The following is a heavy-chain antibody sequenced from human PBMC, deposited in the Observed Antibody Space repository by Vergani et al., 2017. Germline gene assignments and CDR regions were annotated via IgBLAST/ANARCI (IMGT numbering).Heavy chain of an antibody. Sequence: QVQLQQWGGGLLKPSETLSLTCVVNGGSFTSYHWTWIRQSPGEGLEWVGDIDHTGRPDYNPSLKSRLTMSVDKSRSQFSRTLNSVTATDTAIYFCARVNTETNGHLYYCDYMDVWGQGAAVTVS. CDR3: ARVNTETNGHLYYCDYMDV. V-gene: IGHV4-34*01. J-gene: IGHJ6*03. CDR1: GGSFTSYH. D-gene: IGHD4-11*01. CDR2: IDHTGRP.